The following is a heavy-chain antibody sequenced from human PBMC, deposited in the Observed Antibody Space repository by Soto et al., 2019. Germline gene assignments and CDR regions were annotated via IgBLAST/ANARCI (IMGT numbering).Heavy chain of an antibody. Sequence: GGSLRLSCAGSGFTFGAYTVAWVRQAPGKGLEWVGSIRSSAYGAPTEYAASVKDRFIISRDDSTSIAYLQINSLRTEDTAVYYCTRIREWLIRIRFYYYGMDVWGQGTTVTVSS. CDR2: IRSSAYGAPT. V-gene: IGHV3-49*04. CDR1: GFTFGAYT. CDR3: TRIREWLIRIRFYYYGMDV. D-gene: IGHD6-19*01. J-gene: IGHJ6*02.